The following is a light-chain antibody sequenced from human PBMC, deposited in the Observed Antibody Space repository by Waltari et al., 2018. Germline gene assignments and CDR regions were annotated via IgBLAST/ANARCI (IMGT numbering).Light chain of an antibody. J-gene: IGLJ2*01. V-gene: IGLV4-69*01. Sequence: QLVVTQSPSASASLGASVKLTCTLDSGHSSYAVAWHQQQLKTGPRFLMKINSDGSHRKGDGIPDRFSGSSSGAERSLTISSLQSEDEADYYCQTWGTGIVVFGGGTRLTVL. CDR1: SGHSSYA. CDR2: INSDGSH. CDR3: QTWGTGIVV.